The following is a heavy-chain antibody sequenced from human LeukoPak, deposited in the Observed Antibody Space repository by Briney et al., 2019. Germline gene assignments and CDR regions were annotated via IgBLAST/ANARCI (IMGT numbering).Heavy chain of an antibody. CDR2: IYYSGRT. Sequence: SETLSLTCAVSGYSISSGYYWGWIRQPPGKGLEWIGSIYYSGRTYYNPSLKSRVTISVDTSKNQFSLKLSSVTAADTAVYYCARLTVTTSPYYFDYWGQGTLVTVSS. CDR3: ARLTVTTSPYYFDY. J-gene: IGHJ4*02. CDR1: GYSISSGYY. D-gene: IGHD4-11*01. V-gene: IGHV4-38-2*01.